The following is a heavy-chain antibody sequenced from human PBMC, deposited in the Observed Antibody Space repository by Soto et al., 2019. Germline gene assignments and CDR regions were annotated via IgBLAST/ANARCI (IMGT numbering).Heavy chain of an antibody. CDR3: ARHESGRYCSGGSCYVGFDP. CDR1: GYSFTSYW. D-gene: IGHD2-15*01. CDR2: IYPGDSDT. V-gene: IGHV5-51*01. Sequence: GESLKISCKGSGYSFTSYWIGWVRQMPGKGLEWMGIIYPGDSDTRYSPSFQGQVTISADKSISTAYLQWSSLKASDTAMYYCARHESGRYCSGGSCYVGFDPWGQGHLVTVSS. J-gene: IGHJ5*02.